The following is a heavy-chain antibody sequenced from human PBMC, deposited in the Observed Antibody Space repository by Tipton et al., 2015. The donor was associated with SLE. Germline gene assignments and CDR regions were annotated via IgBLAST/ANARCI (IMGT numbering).Heavy chain of an antibody. J-gene: IGHJ4*02. V-gene: IGHV4-61*01. CDR1: GGSVSSGSYH. CDR3: ARDRGSGSHPSLFDY. D-gene: IGHD1-26*01. CDR2: MYYSGST. Sequence: TLSLTCTVSGGSVSSGSYHWSWIRQPPGKGLEWIGYMYYSGSTNYNPSLKSRVTISVDTSKNQFSLKLSSVTAADTAVYYCARDRGSGSHPSLFDYWGQGTLVTVSS.